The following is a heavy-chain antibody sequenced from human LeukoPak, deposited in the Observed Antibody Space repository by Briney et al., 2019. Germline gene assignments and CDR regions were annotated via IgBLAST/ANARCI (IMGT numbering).Heavy chain of an antibody. CDR3: TRDRTLLDL. CDR2: IGTSSSYL. V-gene: IGHV3-21*01. CDR1: GFTFSSYS. J-gene: IGHJ5*02. Sequence: GGSLRLSCAASGFTFSSYSMNWVRQAPGKGLEWVSSIGTSSSYLYYADSVKGRFTISRDNAENSLYLQMNCLRAEDTAVYFWTRDRTLLDLWGQGHLVTLSS. D-gene: IGHD2/OR15-2a*01.